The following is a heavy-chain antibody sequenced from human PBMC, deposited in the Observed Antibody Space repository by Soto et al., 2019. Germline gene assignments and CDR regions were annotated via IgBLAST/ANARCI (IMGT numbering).Heavy chain of an antibody. V-gene: IGHV1-2*04. Sequence: ASVKVSCKASGYTFTGYYMHWVRQAPGQGLEWMGWINPNSGGTNYAQKFQGWVTMTRDTSISTAYVELSRLRSDDTAVYYCARDTAAASGYYYGRDVWGQGTTVTVSS. CDR3: ARDTAAASGYYYGRDV. J-gene: IGHJ6*02. CDR1: GYTFTGYY. D-gene: IGHD2-2*01. CDR2: INPNSGGT.